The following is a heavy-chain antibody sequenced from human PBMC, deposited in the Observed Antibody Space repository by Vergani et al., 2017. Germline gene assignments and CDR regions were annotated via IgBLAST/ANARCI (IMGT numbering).Heavy chain of an antibody. CDR3: ARLPRDLRATENDAFDI. V-gene: IGHV5-51*01. D-gene: IGHD1-14*01. Sequence: EVHLVQSGAEVKKPGESLKISCKGSGHTFTKYWIAWVRQLPGKGLEWMGIIYPDDSDIRYSPSFQGQVTISAAQSISTAYLQWNTLKASDTATYYCARLPRDLRATENDAFDIWGQGTMVTVSS. J-gene: IGHJ3*02. CDR1: GHTFTKYW. CDR2: IYPDDSDI.